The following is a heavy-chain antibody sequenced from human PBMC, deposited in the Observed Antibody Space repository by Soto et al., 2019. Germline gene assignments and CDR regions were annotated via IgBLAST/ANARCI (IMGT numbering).Heavy chain of an antibody. D-gene: IGHD5-12*01. J-gene: IGHJ4*02. CDR3: ATDQLGGGSPDY. Sequence: QVQLVQSGAEVKKPGASVKVSCKVSGNTLIELSMHWVRQAPGKGLEWMGGFDPGDGDTIYAQTFQGRVTLTEDTSTDTAYMELRSLRYEYTAVYYCATDQLGGGSPDYWGQGTLVTVSS. CDR1: GNTLIELS. V-gene: IGHV1-24*01. CDR2: FDPGDGDT.